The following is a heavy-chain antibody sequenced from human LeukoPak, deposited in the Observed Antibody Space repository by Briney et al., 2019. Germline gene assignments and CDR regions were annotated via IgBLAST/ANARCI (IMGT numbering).Heavy chain of an antibody. Sequence: TGGSLRLSFAASGFTFSSYSMNWVRQAPGKGLEWVSSISSSSSYIYYADSVKGRFTISRDNAKNSLYLQMNSLRAEDTAVYYCAKGVQEFGPRFGSFDYWGQRTLVTVSS. V-gene: IGHV3-21*01. CDR2: ISSSSSYI. CDR1: GFTFSSYS. CDR3: AKGVQEFGPRFGSFDY. D-gene: IGHD3-10*01. J-gene: IGHJ4*02.